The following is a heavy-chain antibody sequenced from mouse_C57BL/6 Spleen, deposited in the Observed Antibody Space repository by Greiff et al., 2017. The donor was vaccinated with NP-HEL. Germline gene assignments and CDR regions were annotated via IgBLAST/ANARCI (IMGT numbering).Heavy chain of an antibody. V-gene: IGHV5-4*01. Sequence: EVQLQESGGGLVKPGGSLKLSCAASGFTFSSYAMSWVRQTPEKRLEWVATISDGGSYTYYPDNVKGRFTISRDNAKNNLYLQMSHLKSEDTAMYYCASSYYGSSYSYFDYWGQGTTLTVSS. CDR3: ASSYYGSSYSYFDY. CDR2: ISDGGSYT. J-gene: IGHJ2*01. D-gene: IGHD1-1*01. CDR1: GFTFSSYA.